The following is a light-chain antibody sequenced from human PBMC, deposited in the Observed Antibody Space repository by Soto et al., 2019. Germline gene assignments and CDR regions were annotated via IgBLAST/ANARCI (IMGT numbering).Light chain of an antibody. CDR3: QQYGSSPT. CDR1: QSINSNY. V-gene: IGKV3D-20*01. CDR2: DTS. J-gene: IGKJ5*01. Sequence: ELVLTHSPATLSLSPGERATLSCGASQSINSNYLAWYQQKPGLAPRLVIYDTSRRAPGIPDRLIGSGSGTDFTLTISRLEPEDSAIYYCQQYGSSPTFGQGTRLEIK.